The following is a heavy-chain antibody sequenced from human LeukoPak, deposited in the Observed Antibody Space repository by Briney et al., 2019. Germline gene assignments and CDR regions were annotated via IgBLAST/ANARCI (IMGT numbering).Heavy chain of an antibody. CDR2: INPNSGGT. CDR1: GYTFTGYY. J-gene: IGHJ5*02. V-gene: IGHV1-2*02. CDR3: ARERRYYYDSSGYLFWFDP. D-gene: IGHD3-22*01. Sequence: GASVKVSCTASGYTFTGYYMHWVRQAPGQGLEWMGWINPNSGGTNYAQKFQGRVTMTRDTSISTAYMELSRLRSDDTAVYYCARERRYYYDSSGYLFWFDPWGQGTLVTVSS.